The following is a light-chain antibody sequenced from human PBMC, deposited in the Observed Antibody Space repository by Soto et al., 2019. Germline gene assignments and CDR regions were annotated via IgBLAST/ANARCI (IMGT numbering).Light chain of an antibody. CDR3: SSYTSSNTLFV. CDR1: SSDVGGYNY. J-gene: IGLJ1*01. CDR2: DVS. Sequence: QSALTQPASVSGSPGQSITISCTGTSSDVGGYNYVSWYQQHPGKAPKLMIYDVSNRPSGVSNHFSGSKSGNTASLTISVLQAEDEADYYCSSYTSSNTLFVFGTGTKLTVL. V-gene: IGLV2-14*03.